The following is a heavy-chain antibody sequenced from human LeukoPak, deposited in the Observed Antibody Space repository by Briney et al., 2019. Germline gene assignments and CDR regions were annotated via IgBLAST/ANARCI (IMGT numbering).Heavy chain of an antibody. J-gene: IGHJ6*02. V-gene: IGHV1-69*04. Sequence: ASVKVSCRASGGTFSSYTISWVRQAPGQGLEWMGRIIPILGIANYAQKFQGRVTITADKSTSTAYMELSSLRPEDTAVYYCARDLAIFGVVTTLGYGMDVWGQGTKVTVSS. CDR2: IIPILGIA. D-gene: IGHD3-3*01. CDR3: ARDLAIFGVVTTLGYGMDV. CDR1: GGTFSSYT.